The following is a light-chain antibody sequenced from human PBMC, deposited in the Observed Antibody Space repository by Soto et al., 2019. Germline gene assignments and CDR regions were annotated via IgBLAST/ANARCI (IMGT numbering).Light chain of an antibody. CDR3: QQYGSSPPLT. V-gene: IGKV3-20*01. Sequence: EVVVTQSPGTLSFSPGERATLSCRASQSVSSSYLAWYQQKPGQAPRLLIYGASSRATGIPDRFSGSGSGTDFTLSISRLEPEDFAVYYCQQYGSSPPLTFGGGTKVDIK. J-gene: IGKJ4*01. CDR2: GAS. CDR1: QSVSSSY.